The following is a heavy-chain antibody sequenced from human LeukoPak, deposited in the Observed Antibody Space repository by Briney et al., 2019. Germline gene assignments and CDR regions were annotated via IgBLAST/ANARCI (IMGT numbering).Heavy chain of an antibody. Sequence: PSETLSLTCTVSGGSISSYYWSWIRQPPGKGLEWIGHIYYSGSTNYNPSLKSRVTISVDTSKNQFSLKLSSVTAADTAVYYCARDLAKGFDYWGQGTLVTVSS. V-gene: IGHV4-59*01. CDR2: IYYSGST. J-gene: IGHJ4*02. CDR3: ARDLAKGFDY. CDR1: GGSISSYY.